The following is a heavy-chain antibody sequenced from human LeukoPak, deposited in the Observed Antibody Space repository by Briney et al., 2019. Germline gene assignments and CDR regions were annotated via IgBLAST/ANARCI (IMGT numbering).Heavy chain of an antibody. CDR3: AKDMRHWGGAFDI. J-gene: IGHJ3*02. CDR1: GFTFDDYA. Sequence: PGGSLRLSCAASGFTFDDYAMHWVRHAPGKGLEWVSGISWNSGSIGYADSVKGRFTISRDNAKNSLYLQMNSLRAEDTALYYCAKDMRHWGGAFDIWGQGTMVTVSS. CDR2: ISWNSGSI. D-gene: IGHD7-27*01. V-gene: IGHV3-9*01.